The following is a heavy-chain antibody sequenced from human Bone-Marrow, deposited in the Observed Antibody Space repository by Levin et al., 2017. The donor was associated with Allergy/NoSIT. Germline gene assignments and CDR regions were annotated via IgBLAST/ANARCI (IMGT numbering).Heavy chain of an antibody. J-gene: IGHJ4*02. CDR1: GFTFSSYW. Sequence: GGSLRLSCAASGFTFSSYWMSWVRQAPGKGLEWVANIKQDGSEKYYVDSVKGRFTISRDNAKNSLYLQMKSLRAEETAGYYGARGGGPVDTAMVNSYYFDYRGQGTLVTVSS. CDR2: IKQDGSEK. V-gene: IGHV3-7*01. D-gene: IGHD5-18*01. CDR3: ARGGGPVDTAMVNSYYFDY.